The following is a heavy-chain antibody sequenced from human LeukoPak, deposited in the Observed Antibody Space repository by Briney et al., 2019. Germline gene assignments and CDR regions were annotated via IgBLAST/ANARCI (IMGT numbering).Heavy chain of an antibody. J-gene: IGHJ4*02. CDR3: AKDPRSSSSWYIDY. V-gene: IGHV3-23*01. CDR2: ISGSGGST. D-gene: IGHD6-13*01. Sequence: PGGSLRLSCAASGFTFSSYAMSWVRQAPGKGLEWVSAISGSGGSTYYADSVKGRFTISRDNSKNTLYLQMNSLRAEDTAVYYCAKDPRSSSSWYIDYWGQGTLVTVSS. CDR1: GFTFSSYA.